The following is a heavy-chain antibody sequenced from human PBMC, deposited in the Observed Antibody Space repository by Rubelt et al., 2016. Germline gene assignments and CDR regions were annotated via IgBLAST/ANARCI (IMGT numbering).Heavy chain of an antibody. Sequence: QVQLQQWGAGLLKPSETLSLTCAVYGGSFSGSYWSWIRQPPGKGLEWIGEINHNGSTNYNPSLKVQGTISVEPSKNQFSLKRSSVTAADTAVYYWARVDTAMVGSYYFDYWGQGTLVTASS. CDR3: ARVDTAMVGSYYFDY. D-gene: IGHD5-18*01. J-gene: IGHJ4*02. CDR1: GGSFSGSY. CDR2: INHNGST. V-gene: IGHV4-34*01.